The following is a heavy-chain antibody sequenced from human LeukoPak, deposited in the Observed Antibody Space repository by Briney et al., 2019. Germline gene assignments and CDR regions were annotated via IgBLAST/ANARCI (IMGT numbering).Heavy chain of an antibody. V-gene: IGHV4-34*01. CDR2: INHSGST. J-gene: IGHJ6*02. Sequence: PSETLSLTCAVYGGSFSGYYWSWIRQPPGKGLEWIGEINHSGSTNYNPSLKSRVTISVDTSKNQFSLKLNPVTAADTAVYYCARDYYGSGSYYNHFYGMDVWGQGTTVTVSS. CDR1: GGSFSGYY. CDR3: ARDYYGSGSYYNHFYGMDV. D-gene: IGHD3-10*01.